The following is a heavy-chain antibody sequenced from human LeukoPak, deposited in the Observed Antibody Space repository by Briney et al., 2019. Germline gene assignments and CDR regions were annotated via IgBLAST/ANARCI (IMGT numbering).Heavy chain of an antibody. Sequence: SETLSLTCTVSGGSISSSSYYWGWIRQPPGKGLEWIGSIYYSGSTYYNPSLKSRVTISVDTSKNQFSLKLSSVTAADTAVYYCTSHESYGDANWFDPWGQGILVTVSS. J-gene: IGHJ5*02. CDR3: TSHESYGDANWFDP. V-gene: IGHV4-39*01. D-gene: IGHD4/OR15-4a*01. CDR1: GGSISSSSYY. CDR2: IYYSGST.